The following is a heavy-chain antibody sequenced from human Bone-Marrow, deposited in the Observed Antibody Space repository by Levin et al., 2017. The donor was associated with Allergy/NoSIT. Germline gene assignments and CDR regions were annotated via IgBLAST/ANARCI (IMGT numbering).Heavy chain of an antibody. D-gene: IGHD3-10*01. Sequence: AGGSLRLSCAVSGFTFSNYWMHWFRQAPGKGLVWVSRINIDGTTTNYADSVKGRFTVSRDNAKNTLFLQMNSLRAEDTAVYYCSRARVLRLIDYWGQGTLVTVSS. CDR1: GFTFSNYW. V-gene: IGHV3-74*01. J-gene: IGHJ4*02. CDR2: INIDGTTT. CDR3: SRARVLRLIDY.